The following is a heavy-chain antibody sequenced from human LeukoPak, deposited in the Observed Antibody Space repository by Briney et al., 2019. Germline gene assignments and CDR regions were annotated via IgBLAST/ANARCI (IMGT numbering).Heavy chain of an antibody. CDR2: ISTYNGNT. V-gene: IGHV1-18*01. CDR3: ARGSMTTVVTENWFDP. J-gene: IGHJ5*02. Sequence: ASVKVSCKASSDTFTNYGISWVRQAPGQGLEWMGWISTYNGNTNYAQKLQGRVTITADKSTSTAYMELSSLRSEDTAVYYCARGSMTTVVTENWFDPWGQGTLVTVSS. D-gene: IGHD4-23*01. CDR1: SDTFTNYG.